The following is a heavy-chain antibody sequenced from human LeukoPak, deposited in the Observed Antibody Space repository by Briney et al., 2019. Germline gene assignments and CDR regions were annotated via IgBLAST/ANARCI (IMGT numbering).Heavy chain of an antibody. J-gene: IGHJ4*02. CDR3: ARAKGWELPGY. CDR1: GFTFSNYG. D-gene: IGHD1-26*01. CDR2: IWYDGSNK. Sequence: GRSLRLSCAASGFTFSNYGMHWVRQAPGKGLEWVAVIWYDGSNKYYADSVKGRFTISRDNSKNTLYLQMNSLRAEDTAVYYCARAKGWELPGYWGQGTLVTVSS. V-gene: IGHV3-33*08.